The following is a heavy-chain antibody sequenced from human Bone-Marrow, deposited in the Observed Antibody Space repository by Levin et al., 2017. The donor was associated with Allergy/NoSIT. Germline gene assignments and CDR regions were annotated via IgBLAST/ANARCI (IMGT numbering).Heavy chain of an antibody. Sequence: PSQTLSLTCSVSGYSIRSAYYWGWIRQTPGKGLEWIVSVFHTGTTSYNPSLQSRVTMSRDTSKNHFSLQLRSVTAADTAIYYCVRDGGYQLLPLLSYFDYWGQGVLVTVSS. V-gene: IGHV4-38-2*02. D-gene: IGHD1-26*01. CDR2: VFHTGTT. J-gene: IGHJ4*02. CDR3: VRDGGYQLLPLLSYFDY. CDR1: GYSIRSAYY.